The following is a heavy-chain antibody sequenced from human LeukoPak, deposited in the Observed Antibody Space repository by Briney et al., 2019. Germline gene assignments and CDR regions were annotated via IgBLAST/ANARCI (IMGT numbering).Heavy chain of an antibody. CDR1: GYTFTSYG. Sequence: GASVKVSCKASGYTFTSYGISWVRQAPGQGLEWMGWISAYNGNTNYAQKLQGRVTMTTDTSTSTAYMELRSLRSDDTAVYYCARDRPPYGSGSYQPRANWFDPWGQGTLVTVSS. CDR2: ISAYNGNT. CDR3: ARDRPPYGSGSYQPRANWFDP. J-gene: IGHJ5*02. D-gene: IGHD3-10*01. V-gene: IGHV1-18*01.